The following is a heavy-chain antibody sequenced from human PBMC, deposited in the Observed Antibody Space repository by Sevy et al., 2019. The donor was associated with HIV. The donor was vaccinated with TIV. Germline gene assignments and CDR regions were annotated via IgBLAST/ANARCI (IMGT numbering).Heavy chain of an antibody. D-gene: IGHD6-13*01. CDR2: ISNDGSDK. J-gene: IGHJ6*02. CDR1: GLPFSRLG. CDR3: ANSRGKYDGSSWLYYHYAVDV. V-gene: IGHV3-30*18. Sequence: GGSLRLSCVASGLPFSRLGMHWVRQAPGRGLEWVAIISNDGSDKEYADSVKGRFTISGENSKDMLNLQMNSLRLEDTAVYYCANSRGKYDGSSWLYYHYAVDVWGQGTTVTVSS.